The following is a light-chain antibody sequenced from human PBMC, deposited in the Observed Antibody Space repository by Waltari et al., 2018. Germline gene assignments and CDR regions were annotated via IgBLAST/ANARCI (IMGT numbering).Light chain of an antibody. Sequence: SYVLIQPPSVSVSPGQTASITCSGEKLGDKYTSWYQQKPGQPPVLSIYHDVERPSGIPERFSGSNSGNTVTLTISGTQALDEADYYCQAWAGYSVFFGGGTRLTVL. J-gene: IGLJ2*01. CDR2: HDV. CDR1: KLGDKY. CDR3: QAWAGYSVF. V-gene: IGLV3-1*01.